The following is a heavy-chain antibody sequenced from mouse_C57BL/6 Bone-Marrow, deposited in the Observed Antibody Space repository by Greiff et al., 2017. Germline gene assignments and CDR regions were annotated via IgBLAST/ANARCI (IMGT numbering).Heavy chain of an antibody. D-gene: IGHD1-1*01. CDR2: ISYSGST. Sequence: EVQRVESGPGLAKPSQTLSLTCSVTGYSITSDYWNWIRKFPGNKLEYMGYISYSGSTYYNPSLKSRISITRDTSKNQYYLQLNSVTTEDTATYYCASRCGSSLYWYLDVWGTGATVTVSS. J-gene: IGHJ1*03. CDR3: ASRCGSSLYWYLDV. V-gene: IGHV3-8*01. CDR1: GYSITSDY.